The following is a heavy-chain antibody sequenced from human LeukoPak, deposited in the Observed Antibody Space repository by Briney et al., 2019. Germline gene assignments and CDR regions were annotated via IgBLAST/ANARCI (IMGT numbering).Heavy chain of an antibody. CDR2: IYSPGT. V-gene: IGHV4-61*02. CDR1: AGSINSGDYY. D-gene: IGHD3-22*01. Sequence: SQTLSLTCTVSAGSINSGDYYWSWIRQPAGKGLEWIGRIYSPGTNYNYNPSLKSRVTISIDTSKNQFSLKLASVTAADTAVYYCARGIGTSYDSSRDAFDIWGQGTMVTVSS. CDR3: ARGIGTSYDSSRDAFDI. J-gene: IGHJ3*02.